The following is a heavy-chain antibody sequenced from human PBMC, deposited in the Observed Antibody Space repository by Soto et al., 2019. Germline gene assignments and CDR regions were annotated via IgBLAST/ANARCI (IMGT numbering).Heavy chain of an antibody. Sequence: QVQLVQSGAEVKKPGASVKVSCKASGYTFTSYGISWVRQAPGQGLEWMGWISAYNGNTNYAQMLQGRVTMNTDTSTGTAYMEVRSLRSDDPAVYCCGGGVGASYYFDYWGQGTLVTVSS. V-gene: IGHV1-18*01. J-gene: IGHJ4*02. D-gene: IGHD1-26*01. CDR3: GGGVGASYYFDY. CDR2: ISAYNGNT. CDR1: GYTFTSYG.